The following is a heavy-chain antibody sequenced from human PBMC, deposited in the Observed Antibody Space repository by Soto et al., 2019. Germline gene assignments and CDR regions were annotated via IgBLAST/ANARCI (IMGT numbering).Heavy chain of an antibody. D-gene: IGHD3-22*01. CDR1: GGSISSYY. CDR3: VRSKKRGHSYYDSRVSLDAFDI. V-gene: IGHV4-59*01. J-gene: IGHJ3*02. Sequence: PSETLSLTCTVSGGSISSYYWSWIRQPPGKGLEWIGYIYYSGSTNYNPSLKSRITISVDTSKNQFSLKLSSVTAADTAVYYCVRSKKRGHSYYDSRVSLDAFDIWGQGTMVTVSS. CDR2: IYYSGST.